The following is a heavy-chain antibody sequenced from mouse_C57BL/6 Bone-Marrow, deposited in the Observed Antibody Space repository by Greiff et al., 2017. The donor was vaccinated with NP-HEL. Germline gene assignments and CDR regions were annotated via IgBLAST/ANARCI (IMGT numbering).Heavy chain of an antibody. CDR3: ARAYDGYWGFAY. V-gene: IGHV3-6*01. Sequence: EVQLQESGPGLVKPSQSLSLTCSVTGYSITSGYYWNWIRQFPGNKLEWMGYISYDGSNNYNPSLKNRISITRDTSKNQFFLKLNSVTTEDTATYYCARAYDGYWGFAYWGQGTLVTVSA. D-gene: IGHD2-3*01. J-gene: IGHJ3*01. CDR1: GYSITSGYY. CDR2: ISYDGSN.